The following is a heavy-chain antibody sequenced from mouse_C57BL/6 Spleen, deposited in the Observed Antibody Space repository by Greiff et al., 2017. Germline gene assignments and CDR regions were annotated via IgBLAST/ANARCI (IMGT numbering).Heavy chain of an antibody. Sequence: VQLKESVAELVRPGASVKLSCTASGFNIKNTYMHWVKQRPEQGLEWIGRIDPANGNTKYAPKFPGKATITADKSSNTAYLRHSSLTSEDTAINYCARNSRGNAMDYWGQGTSVTVSS. CDR1: GFNIKNTY. CDR3: ARNSRGNAMDY. CDR2: IDPANGNT. V-gene: IGHV14-3*01. J-gene: IGHJ4*01. D-gene: IGHD2-1*01.